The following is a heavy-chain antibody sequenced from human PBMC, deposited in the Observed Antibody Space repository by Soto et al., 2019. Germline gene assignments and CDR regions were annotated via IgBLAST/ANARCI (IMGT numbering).Heavy chain of an antibody. CDR1: GFTFSSYA. Sequence: EVQLLESGGGLVQPGGSLRLSCAASGFTFSSYAINWVRQAPGKGLEWVSTISGSGDKTYYADSVKGRFTISRDNSTNTLSLQMNSLRAEDTAVYYCAKSGQSSWANMDVWGQGTTVTVSS. V-gene: IGHV3-23*01. J-gene: IGHJ6*02. D-gene: IGHD2-2*01. CDR3: AKSGQSSWANMDV. CDR2: ISGSGDKT.